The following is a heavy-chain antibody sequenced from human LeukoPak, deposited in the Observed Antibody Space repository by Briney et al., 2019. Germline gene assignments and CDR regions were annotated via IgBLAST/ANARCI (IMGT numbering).Heavy chain of an antibody. D-gene: IGHD6-13*01. CDR1: GFTFSNYW. J-gene: IGHJ4*02. CDR3: ASVKQQTSN. V-gene: IGHV3-7*01. Sequence: PGGSLRLSCAAYGFTFSNYWLSWVRQAPGKGLEWVANIKQDGSEIYYVDSVKGRFTISRDNAKNSLYLQMNNLRAEDTAVYYCASVKQQTSNWGQGTLVTVSS. CDR2: IKQDGSEI.